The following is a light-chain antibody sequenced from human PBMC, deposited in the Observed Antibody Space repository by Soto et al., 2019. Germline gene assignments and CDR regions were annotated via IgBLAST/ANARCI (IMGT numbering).Light chain of an antibody. CDR1: QTIGDF. Sequence: DIQMTQSPSSLSASVGDSVTITCRASQTIGDFLNWYQHKPGKAPKVLISDASTLQSGVPSRFSGSGSGTDFTLTISSLQPEDFATYFCQQSHTTPWTFGQGTKVEIK. V-gene: IGKV1-39*01. CDR2: DAS. CDR3: QQSHTTPWT. J-gene: IGKJ1*01.